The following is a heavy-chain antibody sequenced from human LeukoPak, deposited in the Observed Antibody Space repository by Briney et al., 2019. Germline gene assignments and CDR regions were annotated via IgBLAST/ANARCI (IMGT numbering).Heavy chain of an antibody. CDR1: GYTFTSYA. CDR2: SNAGNGNT. V-gene: IGHV1-3*02. CDR3: ARDLGWFGELFGWFDP. D-gene: IGHD3-10*01. Sequence: ASVKVSCKASGYTFTSYAMHWVRQAPGQRLEWMGWSNAGNGNTKYSQEFQGRVTITADESTSTAYMELSSLRSEDTAVYYCARDLGWFGELFGWFDPWGQGTLVTVSS. J-gene: IGHJ5*02.